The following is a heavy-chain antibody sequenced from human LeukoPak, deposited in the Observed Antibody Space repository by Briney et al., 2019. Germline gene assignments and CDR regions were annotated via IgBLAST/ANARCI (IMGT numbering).Heavy chain of an antibody. J-gene: IGHJ4*02. CDR3: ARTYYYGSGRYFDY. V-gene: IGHV4-59*01. CDR2: IYYSGST. CDR1: GGSISSYY. D-gene: IGHD3-10*01. Sequence: SETLSLTCTVSGGSISSYYWNWIRQPPGKGLEWIGYIYYSGSTNYNPSLKSRVTISVDTSKNQFSLKLSSVTAADTAIYYCARTYYYGSGRYFDYWGQGTLVTVSS.